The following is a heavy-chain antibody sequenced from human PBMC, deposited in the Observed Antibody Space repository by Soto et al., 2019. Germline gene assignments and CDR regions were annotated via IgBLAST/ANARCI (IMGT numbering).Heavy chain of an antibody. CDR3: AKDLYGSGWYNYFDP. V-gene: IGHV3-30*18. CDR1: GFTFSNAW. D-gene: IGHD6-19*01. CDR2: ISHHGTAE. Sequence: GGSLRLSCAASGFTFSNAWMNWVRQAPGKGLEWVAMISHHGTAEYYLDSVRGRFTISRDNSHNTLYLQMDNLRVEDTAVYYCAKDLYGSGWYNYFDPWGQGPKVTVSS. J-gene: IGHJ5*02.